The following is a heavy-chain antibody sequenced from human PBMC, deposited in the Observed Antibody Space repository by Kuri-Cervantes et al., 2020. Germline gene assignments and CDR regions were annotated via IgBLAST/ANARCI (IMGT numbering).Heavy chain of an antibody. CDR2: INPNSGGT. J-gene: IGHJ6*02. CDR1: GYTFTGYY. Sequence: ASVKVSCKASGYTFTGYYMHWVRQAPGQGLEWMGWINPNSGGTNYAQKCQGRVTMTRDTSISTAYMELSRLRSDDTAVYYCAREYSGSYSRYYGMDVWGQGTTVTVSS. D-gene: IGHD1-26*01. V-gene: IGHV1-2*02. CDR3: AREYSGSYSRYYGMDV.